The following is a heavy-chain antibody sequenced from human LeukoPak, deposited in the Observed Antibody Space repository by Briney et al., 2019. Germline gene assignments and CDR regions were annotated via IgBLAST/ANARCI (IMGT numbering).Heavy chain of an antibody. CDR3: AMGRRSYSD. J-gene: IGHJ4*02. CDR1: GFTFGDYA. V-gene: IGHV3-7*01. CDR2: IKQDGSEK. D-gene: IGHD1-26*01. Sequence: PGGSLRLSCTASGFTFGDYAMSWVRQAPGKGLEWVANIKQDGSEKYYVDSVEGRFTISRDNAKKSLYLQMNSLRAEDAAVYYCAMGRRSYSDWGQGTLVTVSS.